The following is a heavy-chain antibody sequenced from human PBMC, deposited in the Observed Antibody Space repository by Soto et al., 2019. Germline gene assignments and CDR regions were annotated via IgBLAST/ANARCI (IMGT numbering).Heavy chain of an antibody. CDR3: ARAVDTAMVYYFDY. CDR1: GYTFTGYY. D-gene: IGHD5-18*01. CDR2: INPNSGGT. J-gene: IGHJ4*02. Sequence: ASVKVSCKASGYTFTGYYMHWVRQAPGQGLEWMGWINPNSGGTNYAQKFQGWVTMTRDTSISTAYMELSMLRSDDTAVYYCARAVDTAMVYYFDYWGQGTLVTVSS. V-gene: IGHV1-2*04.